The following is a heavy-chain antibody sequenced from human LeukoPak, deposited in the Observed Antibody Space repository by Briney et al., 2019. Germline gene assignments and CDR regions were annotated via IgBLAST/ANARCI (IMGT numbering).Heavy chain of an antibody. Sequence: SVKVSCKASGGTFSSYAISWVRQAPGQGLEWMGRIIPIFGTANYAQKFQGRVTITTDESTSTAYMELSSLRSEDTAVYYCASSHTVAESNWFDPWGQGNLVTVSS. D-gene: IGHD4-11*01. V-gene: IGHV1-69*05. CDR1: GGTFSSYA. CDR2: IIPIFGTA. J-gene: IGHJ5*02. CDR3: ASSHTVAESNWFDP.